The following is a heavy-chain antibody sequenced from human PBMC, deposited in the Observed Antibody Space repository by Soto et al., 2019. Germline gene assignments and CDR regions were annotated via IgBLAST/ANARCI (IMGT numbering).Heavy chain of an antibody. Sequence: GVLRLSCAASGFTFSDYYMSWIRQAPGKGLEWVSYISSSSSYTNYADSVKGRFTISRDNAKNSLYLQMNSLRAEDTAVYYCARDRYCSSTSSHSHDCYYIWRQGTMVTASS. V-gene: IGHV3-11*06. CDR3: ARDRYCSSTSSHSHDCYYI. J-gene: IGHJ3*02. CDR2: ISSSSSYT. CDR1: GFTFSDYY. D-gene: IGHD2-2*02.